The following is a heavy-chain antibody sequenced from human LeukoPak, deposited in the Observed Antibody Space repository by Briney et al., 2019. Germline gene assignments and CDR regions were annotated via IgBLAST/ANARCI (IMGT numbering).Heavy chain of an antibody. CDR2: IKQDGSEK. V-gene: IGHV3-7*01. Sequence: GGSLRLSCAASGFTFSSYGIHWVRQAPGKGLEWVANIKQDGSEKYYVDSVKGRFTISRDNAKNSLYLQMNSLRAEDTAVYYCARGLTTVTVKDYFDYWGQGTLATVSS. CDR1: GFTFSSYG. J-gene: IGHJ4*02. CDR3: ARGLTTVTVKDYFDY. D-gene: IGHD4-11*01.